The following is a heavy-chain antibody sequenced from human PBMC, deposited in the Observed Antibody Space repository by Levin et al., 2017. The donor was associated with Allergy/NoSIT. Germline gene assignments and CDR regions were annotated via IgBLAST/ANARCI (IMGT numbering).Heavy chain of an antibody. J-gene: IGHJ6*02. V-gene: IGHV3-30*04. CDR1: GFTFSSYA. CDR3: ARETQPAAAGIFYYYYGMDG. CDR2: ISYDGSNK. D-gene: IGHD6-13*01. Sequence: GGSLRLSCAASGFTFSSYAMHWVRQAPGKGLEWVAVISYDGSNKYYADSVKGRFTISRDNSKNTLYLQMNSLRAEDTAVYYCARETQPAAAGIFYYYYGMDGWGQGTTVTVSS.